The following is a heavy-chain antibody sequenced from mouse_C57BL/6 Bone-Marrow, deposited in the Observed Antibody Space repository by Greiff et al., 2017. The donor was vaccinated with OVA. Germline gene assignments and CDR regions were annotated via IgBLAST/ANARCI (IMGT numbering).Heavy chain of an antibody. D-gene: IGHD2-3*01. CDR2: IDPSDSYT. CDR1: GFTFTSYW. CDR3: ARKGDDNDYYSMDC. J-gene: IGHJ4*01. Sequence: QVQLQQSGAELVKPGASVKLSCKASGFTFTSYWMHWVNQRPGQGLEWIGEIDPSDSYTNYNQKFKGQATLTVDTSYSTAYMQLSSLTSEDSAIYYCARKGDDNDYYSMDCRGQGTAVTVSS. V-gene: IGHV1-50*01.